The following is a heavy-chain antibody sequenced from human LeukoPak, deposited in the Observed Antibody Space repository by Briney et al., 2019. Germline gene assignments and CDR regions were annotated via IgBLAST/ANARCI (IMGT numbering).Heavy chain of an antibody. V-gene: IGHV4-38-2*01. D-gene: IGHD3-22*01. CDR1: GYSISSGYY. CDR3: ARLYYDSSGYDDAFDI. CDR2: IYHSGST. Sequence: SETLSLTCAVSGYSISSGYYWGWIRQPPGKGLEWIVSIYHSGSTYYNPSLKSRVTISVDTSKNQFSLKLSSVTAADTAVYYCARLYYDSSGYDDAFDIWGQGTMVTVSS. J-gene: IGHJ3*02.